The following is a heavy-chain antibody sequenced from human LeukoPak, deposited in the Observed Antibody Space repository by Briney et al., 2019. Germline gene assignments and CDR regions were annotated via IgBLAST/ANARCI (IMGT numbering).Heavy chain of an antibody. D-gene: IGHD5-24*01. CDR1: GFTFSSYG. CDR2: ISYDGSNK. Sequence: PAGSLRLSCAAYGFTFSSYGLHWVRQAPGKGLEWVAVISYDGSNKYYADSVKGRFTVSRDNSKNTLYLQMNSLRAEDTAVYYCAKERGRWLQPFSYYFDYWGQGTLVTVSS. J-gene: IGHJ4*02. CDR3: AKERGRWLQPFSYYFDY. V-gene: IGHV3-30*18.